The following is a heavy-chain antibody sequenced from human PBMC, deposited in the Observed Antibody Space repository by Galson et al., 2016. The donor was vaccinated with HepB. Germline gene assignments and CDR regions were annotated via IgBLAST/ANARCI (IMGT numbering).Heavy chain of an antibody. CDR1: GFTFFSYG. Sequence: SLRLSCAASGFTFFSYGMHWVRQAPGKGLEWVAVIWYDGSNKYYADSVKGRFTISRDNSKNTLYLQMNNLRVEDTALYYCARGGLNKQQLIRHYHYYMDVWGKGTTVTVSS. D-gene: IGHD6-13*01. V-gene: IGHV3-33*01. J-gene: IGHJ6*03. CDR2: IWYDGSNK. CDR3: ARGGLNKQQLIRHYHYYMDV.